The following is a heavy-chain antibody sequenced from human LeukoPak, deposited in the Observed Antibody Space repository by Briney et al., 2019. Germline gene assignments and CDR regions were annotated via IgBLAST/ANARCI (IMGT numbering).Heavy chain of an antibody. CDR2: INGSGGST. D-gene: IGHD3-10*01. Sequence: GGSLRLSCAASGFTFSSYAMSWVRQAPGKGLEWVSAINGSGGSTYYADSVKGRFTISRDNSKNTLYLQMNSLRAEDTAVYYCATPYYYGSGSYYRGDYWGQGTLVTVSS. V-gene: IGHV3-23*01. J-gene: IGHJ4*02. CDR1: GFTFSSYA. CDR3: ATPYYYGSGSYYRGDY.